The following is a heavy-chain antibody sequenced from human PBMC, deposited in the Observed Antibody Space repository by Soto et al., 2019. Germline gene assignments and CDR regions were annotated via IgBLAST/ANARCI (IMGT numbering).Heavy chain of an antibody. CDR3: AKRAYSIGWLLNAEYFQH. CDR1: GFTVSSRY. Sequence: PGGSLRLSCAASGFTVSSRYMSWVRQAPGKGLEWVSLIQSGGPTYYADSVKGRFTISRDTSENTVHLQMDSLRAEDTAVYYCAKRAYSIGWLLNAEYFQHSGQGTLVTVSS. D-gene: IGHD6-19*01. V-gene: IGHV3-66*01. CDR2: IQSGGPT. J-gene: IGHJ1*01.